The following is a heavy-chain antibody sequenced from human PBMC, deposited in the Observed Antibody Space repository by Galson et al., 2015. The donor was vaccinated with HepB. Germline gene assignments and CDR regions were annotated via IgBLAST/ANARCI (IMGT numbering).Heavy chain of an antibody. J-gene: IGHJ4*02. D-gene: IGHD3-22*01. CDR2: ISTSSTYT. CDR3: ARKSFDSSNYYDY. Sequence: SLRLSCAASGFIFSEYYMNWIRPTPGKGLEWISYISTSSTYTNYADSVKGRFTISRGNARNAVYLQMNRLRVDDTAVYFCARKSFDSSNYYDYCGRGILVTVSS. V-gene: IGHV3-11*06. CDR1: GFIFSEYY.